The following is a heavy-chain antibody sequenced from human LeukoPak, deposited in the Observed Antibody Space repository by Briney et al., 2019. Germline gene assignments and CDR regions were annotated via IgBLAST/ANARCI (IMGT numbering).Heavy chain of an antibody. D-gene: IGHD2-2*01. Sequence: PSETLSLTCAVYGGSFSGYYWSWIRQPPGKGLEWIGEINHSGSTNYNPSLKSRVTISVDTSKNQFSLKLSSVTAADTAVYYCARAGRIAYCSSTSCRRNYYYYMDVWGKGTTVTVSS. V-gene: IGHV4-34*01. CDR3: ARAGRIAYCSSTSCRRNYYYYMDV. CDR1: GGSFSGYY. CDR2: INHSGST. J-gene: IGHJ6*03.